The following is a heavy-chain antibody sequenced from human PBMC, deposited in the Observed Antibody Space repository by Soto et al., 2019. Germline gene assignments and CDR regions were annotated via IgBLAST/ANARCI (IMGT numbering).Heavy chain of an antibody. Sequence: EVQLVESGGVVVQPWGSLRLSCAASGFTFDDYTMHWVRQAPGKGLEWVSLISWDGGITYYADSVKGRFTIARDNSKNSLYLHMNSLRHEDTALYYCAKGFVATKRRDYYYYGVNVWGHGTTVTVSS. CDR1: GFTFDDYT. D-gene: IGHD2-21*01. CDR3: AKGFVATKRRDYYYYGVNV. CDR2: ISWDGGIT. V-gene: IGHV3-43*01. J-gene: IGHJ6*02.